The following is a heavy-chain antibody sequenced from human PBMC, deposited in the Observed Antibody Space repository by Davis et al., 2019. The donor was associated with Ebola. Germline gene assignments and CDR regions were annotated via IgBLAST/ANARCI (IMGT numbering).Heavy chain of an antibody. V-gene: IGHV4-34*01. Sequence: SETLSLTFAVYGGSFSAYYWSWTRKPPGKGLEWIGSIYYSGSTYYNPSLKSRVTISVDTSKNQLSLKLSTVTAADTALYYCARHLGGGSYYMPLDYWGQGTLVTVSS. J-gene: IGHJ4*02. CDR2: IYYSGST. CDR1: GGSFSAYY. CDR3: ARHLGGGSYYMPLDY. D-gene: IGHD1-26*01.